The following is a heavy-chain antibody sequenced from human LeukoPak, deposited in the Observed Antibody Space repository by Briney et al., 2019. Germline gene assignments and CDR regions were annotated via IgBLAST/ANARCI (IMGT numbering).Heavy chain of an antibody. CDR3: ARTYDFWSGYYEYYFDY. Sequence: ASVKVSCKASGYTFTGYYMHWVRQAPGQGLEWMGWINPNSGGTNYAQKFQGRVTTTRDTSISTAYMELSRLRSDDTAVYYCARTYDFWSGYYEYYFDYWGQGTLVTVSS. D-gene: IGHD3-3*01. J-gene: IGHJ4*02. CDR2: INPNSGGT. CDR1: GYTFTGYY. V-gene: IGHV1-2*02.